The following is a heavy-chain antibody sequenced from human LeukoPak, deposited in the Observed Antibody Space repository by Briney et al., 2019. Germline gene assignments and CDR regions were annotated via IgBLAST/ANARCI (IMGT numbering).Heavy chain of an antibody. V-gene: IGHV3-11*04. CDR3: ARAPADVWSGPPLNYFYMDV. Sequence: GGSLRLSCAASGFSFSDYHMTWIRQAPGKGLEWISDISGSGSVIRYADSVKGRFTISRENVKNSLYLQMNNLRVEDTAIYYCARAPADVWSGPPLNYFYMDVWGKGTTVTVSS. J-gene: IGHJ6*03. D-gene: IGHD3-3*01. CDR1: GFSFSDYH. CDR2: ISGSGSVI.